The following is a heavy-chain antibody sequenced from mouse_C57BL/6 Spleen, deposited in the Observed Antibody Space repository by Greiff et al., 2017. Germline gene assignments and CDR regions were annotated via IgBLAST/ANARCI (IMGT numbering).Heavy chain of an antibody. Sequence: EVKLVESGGGLVKPGGSLKLSCAASGFTFSDYGMHWVRQAPEKGLEWVAYISSGSSTIYYADTVKGRFTISRDNAKNTLFLQMTSLRSEDTAMYYCARSFDYYGSSYGAWFAYWGQGALVTVSA. J-gene: IGHJ3*01. CDR2: ISSGSSTI. D-gene: IGHD1-1*01. CDR3: ARSFDYYGSSYGAWFAY. V-gene: IGHV5-17*01. CDR1: GFTFSDYG.